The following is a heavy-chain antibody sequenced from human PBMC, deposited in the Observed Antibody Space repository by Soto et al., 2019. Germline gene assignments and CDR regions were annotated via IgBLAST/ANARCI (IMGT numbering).Heavy chain of an antibody. V-gene: IGHV4-4*07. CDR3: VRDGTKTLRDWFDP. Sequence: PSETLSLTXTVSGASISGFYWSWIRKSAGKGLEWIGRIYATGTTDYNPSLKSRVMMSIDTSKKQFSLKLRSVTAAATAVYYCVRDGTKTLRDWFDPWGQGISVTVSS. CDR2: IYATGTT. CDR1: GASISGFY. J-gene: IGHJ5*02. D-gene: IGHD1-1*01.